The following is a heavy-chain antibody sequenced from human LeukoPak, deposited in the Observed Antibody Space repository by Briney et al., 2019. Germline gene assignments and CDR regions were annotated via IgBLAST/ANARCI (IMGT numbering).Heavy chain of an antibody. Sequence: PGGSLRLSCAASGFTVSSNYMSWVRQAPGKGREWVSYISSSGSTIYYADSVKGRFTISRDNAKNSLYLQMNSLRAEDTAVYYCAELGITMIGGVWGQGTMVTVSS. J-gene: IGHJ3*01. CDR3: AELGITMIGGV. D-gene: IGHD3-10*02. CDR2: ISSSGSTI. CDR1: GFTVSSNY. V-gene: IGHV3-11*04.